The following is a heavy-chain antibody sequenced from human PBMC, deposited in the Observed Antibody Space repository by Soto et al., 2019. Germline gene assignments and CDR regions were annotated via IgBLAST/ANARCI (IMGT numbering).Heavy chain of an antibody. CDR2: IYHSGST. D-gene: IGHD3-16*02. Sequence: SETLSLTCAVSGGSISSGGYSWSWIRQPPGKGLEWIGYIYHSGSTYYNPSLRSRVTISVDRSKNQFSLKLSSVTAADTAVYYCARGSDYDYVWGSYRSTNYYFDYWGQGTLVTVSS. CDR3: ARGSDYDYVWGSYRSTNYYFDY. V-gene: IGHV4-30-2*01. CDR1: GGSISSGGYS. J-gene: IGHJ4*02.